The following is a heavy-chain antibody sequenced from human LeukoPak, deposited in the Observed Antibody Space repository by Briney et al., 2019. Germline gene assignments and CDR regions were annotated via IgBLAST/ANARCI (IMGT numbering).Heavy chain of an antibody. D-gene: IGHD6-19*01. CDR1: GFTFSSYW. CDR2: IKQDGSEK. CDR3: ARDHPKQWLSSDY. J-gene: IGHJ4*02. V-gene: IGHV3-7*03. Sequence: GGSLRLSCAASGFTFSSYWMSWVRQAPGKGLEWVANIKQDGSEKYYVDSVKGRFTISRDNAKNSLYLQMNSLRAEDTAVYYCARDHPKQWLSSDYWGQGTLVTVSS.